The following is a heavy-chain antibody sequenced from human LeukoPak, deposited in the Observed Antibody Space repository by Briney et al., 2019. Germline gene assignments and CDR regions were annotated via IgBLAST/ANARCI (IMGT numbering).Heavy chain of an antibody. CDR1: GYTFTSYG. CDR2: ISAYNGNT. J-gene: IGHJ5*02. Sequence: ASVKVSCKASGYTFTSYGISWVRQAPGQGLEWMGWISAYNGNTNYAQKLQGRVTMTTDTSTSTAYMELRSLRSDDTAVYYCARVLKGGDYGGNWFDPWGQGTLVTVSS. V-gene: IGHV1-18*01. D-gene: IGHD4-23*01. CDR3: ARVLKGGDYGGNWFDP.